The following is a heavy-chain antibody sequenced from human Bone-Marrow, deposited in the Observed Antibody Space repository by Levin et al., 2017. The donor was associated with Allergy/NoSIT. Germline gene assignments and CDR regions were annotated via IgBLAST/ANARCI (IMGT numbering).Heavy chain of an antibody. D-gene: IGHD3-22*01. Sequence: GGSLRLSCAASGFTFDDYAMHWVRQAPGKGLEWVSGISWNSGSIGYADSVKGRFTISRDNAKNSLYLQMNSLRAEDTALYYCAKEGSSGYGPYYFDYWGQGTLVTVSS. CDR1: GFTFDDYA. V-gene: IGHV3-9*01. CDR2: ISWNSGSI. J-gene: IGHJ4*02. CDR3: AKEGSSGYGPYYFDY.